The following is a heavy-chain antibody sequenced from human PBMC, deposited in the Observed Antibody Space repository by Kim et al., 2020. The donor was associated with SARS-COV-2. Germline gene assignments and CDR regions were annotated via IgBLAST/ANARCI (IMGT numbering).Heavy chain of an antibody. J-gene: IGHJ6*02. Sequence: ASVKVSCKASGYTFTSYDINWVRQATGQGLEWMGWMNPNSGNTGYAQKFQGRVTMTRNTSISTAYMELSSLRSEDTAVYYCARGHRVRYFDWLPRHYYGMDVWGQGTTVTVSS. CDR3: ARGHRVRYFDWLPRHYYGMDV. V-gene: IGHV1-8*01. CDR2: MNPNSGNT. CDR1: GYTFTSYD. D-gene: IGHD3-9*01.